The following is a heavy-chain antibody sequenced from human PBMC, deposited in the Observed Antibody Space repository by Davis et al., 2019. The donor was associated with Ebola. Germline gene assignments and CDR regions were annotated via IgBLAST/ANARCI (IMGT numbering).Heavy chain of an antibody. V-gene: IGHV3-21*01. CDR3: ARAQEMATNVPGY. D-gene: IGHD5-24*01. J-gene: IGHJ4*02. Sequence: PGGSLRLSCAASGLTFSGYSVNWVRQAPGKGLEWVSSISSRSNYIYYADSLKGRFTISRDKAKNSVYLEMNSLRAEEKAVYYCARAQEMATNVPGYWGQGTVVIVSS. CDR2: ISSRSNYI. CDR1: GLTFSGYS.